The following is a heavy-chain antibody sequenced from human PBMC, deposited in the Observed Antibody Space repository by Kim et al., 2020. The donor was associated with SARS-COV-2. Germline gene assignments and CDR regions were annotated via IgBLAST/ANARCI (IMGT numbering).Heavy chain of an antibody. CDR1: AGTFSNSA. Sequence: SVKVSCKASAGTFSNSAVSWVRQAPVQGLEWMGGIIPMFRTARYAQKFQGRVTVTADESTSTAYMELRSLRSEDTAVYYCARDSVDTAMHEFWYFDLWGRGTLVMVSS. J-gene: IGHJ2*01. CDR2: IIPMFRTA. V-gene: IGHV1-69*13. D-gene: IGHD5-18*01. CDR3: ARDSVDTAMHEFWYFDL.